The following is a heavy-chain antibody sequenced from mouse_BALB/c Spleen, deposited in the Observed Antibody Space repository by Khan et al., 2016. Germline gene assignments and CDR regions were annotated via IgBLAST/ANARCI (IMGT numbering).Heavy chain of an antibody. V-gene: IGHV3-2*02. CDR1: GYSITSDYA. CDR2: ISYSGIT. D-gene: IGHD1-1*01. J-gene: IGHJ2*01. Sequence: EVELVESGPGLVKPSQSLSLTCTVTGYSITSDYAWNWIRQFPGNQLEWMGYISYSGITSYNPSLKSRISITRDTSKNQFFLQLNSVTAEDTATYNCARGRSYFFDFWGQGTTLTVSS. CDR3: ARGRSYFFDF.